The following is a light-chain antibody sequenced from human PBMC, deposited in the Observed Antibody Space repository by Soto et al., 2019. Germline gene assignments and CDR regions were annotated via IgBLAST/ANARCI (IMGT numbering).Light chain of an antibody. J-gene: IGKJ2*01. CDR1: QSLLHSNGRNY. CDR3: MQALQSPRT. Sequence: DIVMTQSPLSLPVTPGESASISCRSSQSLLHSNGRNYLDWYLQKPGQSPQLLIYLGSNRASGVPDRIRGSGSGTDFTLKISRGEGEDVGVYYCMQALQSPRTFGQGTKLEIK. CDR2: LGS. V-gene: IGKV2-28*01.